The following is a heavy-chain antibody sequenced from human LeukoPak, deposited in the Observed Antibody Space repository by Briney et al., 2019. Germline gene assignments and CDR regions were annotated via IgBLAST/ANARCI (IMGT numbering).Heavy chain of an antibody. Sequence: GGSLRLSCAASGFTLSSNYMSWVRQAPGKGLEWVSVIYSGGSTYYADSVKGTFTISRDNSKNTLYLQMNSLRAEDTAVYYCARDSTDDSSGYYYDYWGQGTLVTVSS. CDR2: IYSGGST. CDR1: GFTLSSNY. J-gene: IGHJ4*02. CDR3: ARDSTDDSSGYYYDY. V-gene: IGHV3-66*01. D-gene: IGHD3-22*01.